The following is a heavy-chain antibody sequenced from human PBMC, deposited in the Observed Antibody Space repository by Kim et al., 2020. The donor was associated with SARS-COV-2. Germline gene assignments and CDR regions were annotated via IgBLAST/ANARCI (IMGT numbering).Heavy chain of an antibody. V-gene: IGHV1-69*04. Sequence: IANYARKFQGRVTITADKSTSTAYMELSSLRSEDTAVYYCAREVQLESDYWGQGTLVTVSS. CDR3: AREVQLESDY. J-gene: IGHJ4*02. D-gene: IGHD2-2*01. CDR2: IA.